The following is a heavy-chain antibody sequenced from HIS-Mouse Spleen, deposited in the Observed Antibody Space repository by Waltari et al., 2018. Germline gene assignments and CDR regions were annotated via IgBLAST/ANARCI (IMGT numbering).Heavy chain of an antibody. V-gene: IGHV3-30*04. CDR3: ARRYSGYDLGY. CDR1: GFTCSSYA. CDR2: ISYDGSNK. J-gene: IGHJ4*02. Sequence: QVQLVESGGGVVQPGRSLRLPCAASGFTCSSYAMHWVRQAPGKGLEWVAVISYDGSNKYYADSVKGRFTISRDNSKNTLYLQMNSLRAEDTAVYYCARRYSGYDLGYWGQGTLVTVSS. D-gene: IGHD5-12*01.